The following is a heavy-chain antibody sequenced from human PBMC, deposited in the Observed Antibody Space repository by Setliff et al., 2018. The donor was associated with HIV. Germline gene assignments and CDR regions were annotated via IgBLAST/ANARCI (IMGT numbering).Heavy chain of an antibody. J-gene: IGHJ4*02. D-gene: IGHD3-22*01. Sequence: SVKVSCKVSGDTFRNYALNWVRQAPGQGLEWMGGIIPPVGAAVYAQNFQGRVTITADESTSTAYMELRTLRSEDTAVYYCATAGEYYDDSGYFFDYWGQGALVTVSS. CDR2: IIPPVGAA. CDR1: GDTFRNYA. V-gene: IGHV1-69*13. CDR3: ATAGEYYDDSGYFFDY.